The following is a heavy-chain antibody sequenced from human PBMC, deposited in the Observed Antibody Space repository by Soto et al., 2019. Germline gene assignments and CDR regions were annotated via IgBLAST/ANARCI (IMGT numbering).Heavy chain of an antibody. J-gene: IGHJ4*02. CDR3: ARGPYSSGWYVVDY. V-gene: IGHV4-4*07. Sequence: LSLTCTVSGASISAYAWSWIRQPAGKGLEWIGRLYSSGNTNYNPSFKSRLTMSADTSKNQFSLKLSSVTAADTAVYYCARGPYSSGWYVVDYWGQGTLVTVSS. CDR1: GASISAYA. D-gene: IGHD6-19*01. CDR2: LYSSGNT.